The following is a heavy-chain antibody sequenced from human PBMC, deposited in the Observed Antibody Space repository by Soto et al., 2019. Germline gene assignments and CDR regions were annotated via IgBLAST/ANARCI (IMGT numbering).Heavy chain of an antibody. J-gene: IGHJ6*02. V-gene: IGHV3-11*01. D-gene: IGHD3-3*01. CDR3: ARRANDFWSGYYTDYYYVMDV. Sequence: QVQLVESGGGLVKPGGSLRLSCAASGFTFSDYYMSWIRQAPGKGLEWVSYISSSGSTIYYADSVKGRFTISRDNAKNSVYLQMNSLRAEDTAVYYCARRANDFWSGYYTDYYYVMDVWGQGATVTVSS. CDR1: GFTFSDYY. CDR2: ISSSGSTI.